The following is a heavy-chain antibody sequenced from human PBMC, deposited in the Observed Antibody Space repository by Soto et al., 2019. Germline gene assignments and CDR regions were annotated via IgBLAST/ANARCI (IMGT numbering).Heavy chain of an antibody. V-gene: IGHV5-51*01. CDR1: GYSFTSYW. J-gene: IGHJ5*02. CDR3: ALNYYESRGSP. D-gene: IGHD3-22*01. Sequence: GESLKISCKGSGYSFTSYWIGWVRQMPGKGLEWMGIIYPGDSDTRYSPSFQGQVTISADKSISTAYLQWNRLKASDSAMYYCALNYYESRGSPWGQGTLVTVSS. CDR2: IYPGDSDT.